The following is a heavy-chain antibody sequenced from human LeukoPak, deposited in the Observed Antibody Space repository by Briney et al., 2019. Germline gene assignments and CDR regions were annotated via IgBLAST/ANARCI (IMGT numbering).Heavy chain of an antibody. CDR2: INHSGST. CDR3: ARVYGSGSYYNVLSY. D-gene: IGHD3-10*01. CDR1: GGSISSYY. Sequence: SETLSLTCTVSGGSISSYYWSWIRQPPGKGLEWIGEINHSGSTNYNPSLKSRVTISVDTSKNQFSLKLSSVTAADTAVYYCARVYGSGSYYNVLSYWGQGTLVTVSS. V-gene: IGHV4-34*01. J-gene: IGHJ4*02.